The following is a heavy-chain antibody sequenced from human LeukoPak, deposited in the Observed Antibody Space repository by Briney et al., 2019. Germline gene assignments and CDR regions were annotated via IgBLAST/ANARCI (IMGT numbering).Heavy chain of an antibody. J-gene: IGHJ5*02. D-gene: IGHD6-13*01. V-gene: IGHV5-51*01. CDR3: ARRAEAAAGTGGWFDP. Sequence: GASLKISCKGSGYSFTSYWIGWVRQVPGKGLEWMGIIYPGDSDTRYSPSFQGQVTISADKSISTAYLQWSSLKASDTAMYYCARRAEAAAGTGGWFDPWGQGTLVTVSS. CDR1: GYSFTSYW. CDR2: IYPGDSDT.